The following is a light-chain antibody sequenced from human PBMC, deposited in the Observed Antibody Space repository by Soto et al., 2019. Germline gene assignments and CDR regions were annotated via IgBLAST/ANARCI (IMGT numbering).Light chain of an antibody. CDR3: QQYGSSPDT. CDR2: GAS. V-gene: IGKV3-20*01. J-gene: IGKJ2*01. Sequence: EIVLTQSPGTLSLSPGERATLSCRASQSVSSSYLAWYQQKPGQAPRLLIYGASSRATGIPDRFRGIGSGTDFTLTISRLEPEDFAVYYCQQYGSSPDTFGQRTKLEIK. CDR1: QSVSSSY.